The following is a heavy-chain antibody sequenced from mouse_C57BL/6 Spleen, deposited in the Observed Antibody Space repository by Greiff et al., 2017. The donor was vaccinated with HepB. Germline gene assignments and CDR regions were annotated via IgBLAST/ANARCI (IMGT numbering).Heavy chain of an antibody. D-gene: IGHD1-2*01. Sequence: QVQLKQSGAELARPGASVKMSCKASGYTFTSYTMHWVKQRPGQGLEWIGYINPSSGYTKYNQKFKDKATLTADKSSSTAYMQLSSLTSEDSAVYYCARPHYDGYYYAMDYWGQGTSVTVSS. CDR2: INPSSGYT. CDR3: ARPHYDGYYYAMDY. CDR1: GYTFTSYT. J-gene: IGHJ4*01. V-gene: IGHV1-4*01.